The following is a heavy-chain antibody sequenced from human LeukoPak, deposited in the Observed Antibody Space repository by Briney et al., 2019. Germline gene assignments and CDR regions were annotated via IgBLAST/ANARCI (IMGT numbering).Heavy chain of an antibody. Sequence: GGSLRLSCTASGFTFSKYAMSWVRQAPGKGPEWVSGITNSGGGPSSADSVKGRFTISRDNSKNTLYLQMNSLRAEDTAVYYCAKDQDTHYYYYMDVWGKGTTVTVSS. CDR1: GFTFSKYA. CDR2: ITNSGGGP. V-gene: IGHV3-23*01. CDR3: AKDQDTHYYYYMDV. D-gene: IGHD2-15*01. J-gene: IGHJ6*03.